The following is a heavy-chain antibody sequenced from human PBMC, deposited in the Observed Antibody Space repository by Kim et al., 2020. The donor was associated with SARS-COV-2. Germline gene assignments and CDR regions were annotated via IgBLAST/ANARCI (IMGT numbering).Heavy chain of an antibody. Sequence: SETLSLTCAVYGGSFSGYYWSWIRQPPGKGLEWIGEINHSGSTNYNPSLKSRVTISVDTSKNQFSLKLSSVTAADTAVYYCARNLGGPPFAYWGQGTLVTVSS. CDR3: ARNLGGPPFAY. CDR1: GGSFSGYY. J-gene: IGHJ4*02. D-gene: IGHD2-15*01. V-gene: IGHV4-34*01. CDR2: INHSGST.